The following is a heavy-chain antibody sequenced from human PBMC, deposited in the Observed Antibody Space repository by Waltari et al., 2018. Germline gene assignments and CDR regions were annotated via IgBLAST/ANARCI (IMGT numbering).Heavy chain of an antibody. J-gene: IGHJ4*02. CDR3: ERVYRGYSFDY. CDR1: RGPLSSYA. Sequence: QVQRVGSRAGEEKAESSVHVSCKGSRGPLSSYALSWVRQAPGQGLEGVGGIIPIYGTANYAQKLQGRVPITADEATSTAYLALSSLGVADTAVYYCERVYRGYSFDYWGQGTLVIVSS. D-gene: IGHD3-22*01. V-gene: IGHV1-69*13. CDR2: IIPIYGTA.